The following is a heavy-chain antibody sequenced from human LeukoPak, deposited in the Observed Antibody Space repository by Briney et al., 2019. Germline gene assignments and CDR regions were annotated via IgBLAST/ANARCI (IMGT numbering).Heavy chain of an antibody. V-gene: IGHV3-23*01. J-gene: IGHJ4*02. Sequence: GGSLRLSCAASGFTFSSYAMSWVRQAPGKGLEWVSGITGSGGSTYYADSVKGRFTISRDNSKNTLYLQMNSLRAEDTAVYYCAKDRYSGTPYYFDYWGQGTMVTVAS. D-gene: IGHD1-26*01. CDR3: AKDRYSGTPYYFDY. CDR1: GFTFSSYA. CDR2: ITGSGGST.